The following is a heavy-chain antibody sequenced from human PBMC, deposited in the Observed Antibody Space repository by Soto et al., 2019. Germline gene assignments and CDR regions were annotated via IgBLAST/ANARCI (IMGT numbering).Heavy chain of an antibody. Sequence: QVQLQESGPGLVKPSGTLSLTCAVSGGSLSSTHWWSWVRQPPRKGLEWIGDIYHTGSTNYNPSLNSRVTISVDKSTNQFSLNLSSVTAADTAVYYCARDPYYYGSGDKGGFDPWGQGTLVIVSS. CDR1: GGSLSSTHW. J-gene: IGHJ5*02. V-gene: IGHV4-4*02. D-gene: IGHD3-10*01. CDR3: ARDPYYYGSGDKGGFDP. CDR2: IYHTGST.